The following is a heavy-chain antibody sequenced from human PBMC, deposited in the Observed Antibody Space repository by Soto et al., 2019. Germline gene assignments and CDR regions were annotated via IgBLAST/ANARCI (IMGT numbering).Heavy chain of an antibody. J-gene: IGHJ3*02. D-gene: IGHD7-27*01. V-gene: IGHV3-73*01. CDR1: GFTFSGSA. CDR2: IRSKVNSYAT. Sequence: PGGSLRLSCAASGFTFSGSAMHWVRQASGKGLEWVGRIRSKVNSYATAYAASVKGRFTISREDSKNTAYLQVNSLKTEDTAVYYCTKTGDLAAFEIWGQGTMVTV. CDR3: TKTGDLAAFEI.